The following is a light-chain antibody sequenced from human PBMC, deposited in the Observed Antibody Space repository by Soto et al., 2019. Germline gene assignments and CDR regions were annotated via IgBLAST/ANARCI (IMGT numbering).Light chain of an antibody. V-gene: IGLV2-11*01. CDR3: CSYVGGYSYV. Sequence: QSVLTQPRSVSGSPGQSVTVSCIGTSSDVGDYNSVSWYQQHPGKAPKLMIYDVSKRPSGVPDRFSGSKSGNMASLTISGLQAEDEADYYCCSYVGGYSYVFGIGTKVTV. CDR1: SSDVGDYNS. CDR2: DVS. J-gene: IGLJ1*01.